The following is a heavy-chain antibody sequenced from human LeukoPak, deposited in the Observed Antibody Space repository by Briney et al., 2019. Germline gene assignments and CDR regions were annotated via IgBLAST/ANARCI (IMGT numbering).Heavy chain of an antibody. D-gene: IGHD3-10*01. J-gene: IGHJ4*02. CDR3: ARYYGSGRYVDY. Sequence: ASVKVPCKASGYTFTGYYMHWVRQAPGQGLEWMGWINPNSGGTNYAQKFQGRVTMTRDTSISTAYMELSRLRSDDTAVYYCARYYGSGRYVDYWGQGTLVTVSS. V-gene: IGHV1-2*02. CDR1: GYTFTGYY. CDR2: INPNSGGT.